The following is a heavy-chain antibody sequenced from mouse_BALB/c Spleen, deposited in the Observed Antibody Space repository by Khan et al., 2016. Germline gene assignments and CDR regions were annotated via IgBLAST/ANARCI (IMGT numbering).Heavy chain of an antibody. J-gene: IGHJ2*01. Sequence: VQLQQSGPDLVKPGASVNISCKASGYSFTGYYMHWVKQSPGKSLEWIGRVNPNNGGTSYNPKFKGKAILTVDKSSSTAYMELSSLTSEDSAVYYCARMGGPYVDWGQGTTVTVSS. CDR1: GYSFTGYY. CDR3: ARMGGPYVD. D-gene: IGHD2-12*01. V-gene: IGHV1-26*01. CDR2: VNPNNGGT.